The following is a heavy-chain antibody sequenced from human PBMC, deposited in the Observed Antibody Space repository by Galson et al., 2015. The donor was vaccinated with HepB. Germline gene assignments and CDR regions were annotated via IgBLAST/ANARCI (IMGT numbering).Heavy chain of an antibody. V-gene: IGHV1-2*06. CDR1: GYTFTGYY. CDR2: INPNSGGT. J-gene: IGHJ3*02. D-gene: IGHD1-26*01. Sequence: SVKVSCKASGYTFTGYYMHWVRQAPGQGLEWMGRINPNSGGTNYAQKFQGRVTITRDTSASTAYMELSSLRSEDTAVYYCASQWELLGAFDIWGQGTMVTVSS. CDR3: ASQWELLGAFDI.